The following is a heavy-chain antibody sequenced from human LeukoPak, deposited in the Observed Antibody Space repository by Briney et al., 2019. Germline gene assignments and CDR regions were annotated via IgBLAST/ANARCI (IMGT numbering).Heavy chain of an antibody. V-gene: IGHV1-69*01. D-gene: IGHD5-18*01. CDR1: GGTFISYV. CDR2: IIPFFGTA. Sequence: GSAVKVSCKASGGTFISYVISWVRQPPGQGVDWMGGIIPFFGTANYAQKFQGRVKITADEATSTAYMELSSLRSEDTAVCYCARGRGGYSCGDVFDYWGQGTLVTVSS. J-gene: IGHJ4*02. CDR3: ARGRGGYSCGDVFDY.